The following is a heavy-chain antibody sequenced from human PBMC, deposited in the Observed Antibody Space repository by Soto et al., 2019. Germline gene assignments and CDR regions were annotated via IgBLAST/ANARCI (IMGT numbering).Heavy chain of an antibody. V-gene: IGHV4-34*01. Sequence: LSLTVSVDGGTVSDYEGRRVRQTPGEGLEWMGGIYHSGSTNYNPSLKSRVTISVDYSKNQFSLKLRSATDADTAVYYCESRIRYCGAGFDRWGQGTLVPVSS. CDR2: IYHSGST. CDR3: ESRIRYCGAGFDR. CDR1: GGTVSDYE. D-gene: IGHD2-21*01. J-gene: IGHJ5*02.